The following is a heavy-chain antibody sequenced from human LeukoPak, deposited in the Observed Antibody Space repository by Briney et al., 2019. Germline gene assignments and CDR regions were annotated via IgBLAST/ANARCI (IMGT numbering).Heavy chain of an antibody. J-gene: IGHJ5*02. Sequence: GGSLRLSCAASGFTFSRYWMHWVRQAPGKGLVWVSRINPDGSSTVYADSVKGRFTISRDNAKNTMYLQMNSLRVEDTAVYYCARGPRGFDPWGQGTLVTVSS. CDR1: GFTFSRYW. V-gene: IGHV3-74*01. CDR3: ARGPRGFDP. CDR2: INPDGSST.